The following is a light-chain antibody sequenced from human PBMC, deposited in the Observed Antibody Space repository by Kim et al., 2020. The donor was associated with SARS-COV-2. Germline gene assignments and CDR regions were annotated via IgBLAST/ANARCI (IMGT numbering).Light chain of an antibody. CDR3: QQYGSYPLT. CDR2: GAS. Sequence: EIVLTQSPVTVSLSPGDRASLSCRASHSVSSSYLAWYQQKPGQAPRLLIYGASSMATGIPDRFSGSGSRTDFTLTISRLEPEDVAAYYCQQYGSYPLTFGEGTKVDIK. CDR1: HSVSSSY. V-gene: IGKV3-20*01. J-gene: IGKJ4*01.